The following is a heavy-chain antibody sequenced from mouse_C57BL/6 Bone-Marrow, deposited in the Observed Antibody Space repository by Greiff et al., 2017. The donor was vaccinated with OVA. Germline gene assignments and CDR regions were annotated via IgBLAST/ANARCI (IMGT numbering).Heavy chain of an antibody. CDR2: INYDGSST. CDR3: ARGGYYFDY. J-gene: IGHJ2*01. Sequence: EVQLVESEGGLVQPGSSMKLSCTASGFTFSDYYMAWVRQVPEKGLEWVANINYDGSSTYYLDSLKSRFIISRDNAKNILYLQMSSLKSEDTATYYCARGGYYFDYWGQGTTRTVSS. V-gene: IGHV5-16*01. CDR1: GFTFSDYY.